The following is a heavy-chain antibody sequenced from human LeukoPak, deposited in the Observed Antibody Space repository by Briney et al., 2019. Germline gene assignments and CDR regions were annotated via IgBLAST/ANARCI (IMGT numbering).Heavy chain of an antibody. CDR2: ISSSGSTI. V-gene: IGHV3-11*04. D-gene: IGHD6-19*01. CDR3: AREAVAGDFDY. J-gene: IGHJ4*02. CDR1: GFTFSDYY. Sequence: GGSLRLSCAASGFTFSDYYMSWIRQAPGKGLEWVSYISSSGSTIYYADSVKGRSTISRDNAKNSLYLQMNSLRAEDTAVYYCAREAVAGDFDYWGQGTLVTVSS.